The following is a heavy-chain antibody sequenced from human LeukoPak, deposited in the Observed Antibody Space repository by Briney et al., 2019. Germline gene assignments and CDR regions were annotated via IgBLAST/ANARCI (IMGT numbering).Heavy chain of an antibody. D-gene: IGHD3-9*01. J-gene: IGHJ4*02. CDR2: ISGSGGST. Sequence: SCKASGYTFSSYAMSWVRQAPGKGLEWVSAISGSGGSTYYADSVKGRFTIPRDNSKNTLYLQMNSLKTEDTAVYYCTTGGYDILTGYHNYWGQGTLVTVSS. CDR3: TTGGYDILTGYHNY. CDR1: GYTFSSYA. V-gene: IGHV3-23*01.